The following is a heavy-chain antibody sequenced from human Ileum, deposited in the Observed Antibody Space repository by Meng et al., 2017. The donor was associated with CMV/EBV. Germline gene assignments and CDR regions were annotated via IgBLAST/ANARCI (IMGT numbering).Heavy chain of an antibody. V-gene: IGHV1-69*05. D-gene: IGHD3-10*02. CDR3: ARGLGDHVYYGMDV. Sequence: SVKVSCKASGVTFSRYGTSWVRQAPGQGLEWMGGTIPVSEVTNYAQKFQGRLTITTHESSSTAYMEMISLRSEDTAVYYCARGLGDHVYYGMDVWGQGTTVTGAS. CDR1: GVTFSRYG. J-gene: IGHJ6*01. CDR2: TIPVSEVT.